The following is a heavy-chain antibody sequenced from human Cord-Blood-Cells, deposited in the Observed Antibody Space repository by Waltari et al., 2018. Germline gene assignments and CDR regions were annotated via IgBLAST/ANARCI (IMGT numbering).Heavy chain of an antibody. J-gene: IGHJ4*02. CDR2: IIPILGKA. Sequence: QVQLVQPGAEVKKPGPWVTVSCKDSGGSFSSYGINWLRQAPGQGLEWMGGIIPILGKANHAQKFQGRVTITADESTSTAYMELSSLRSEDTDVYYCARWGEYSSSYFDYWGQGTLVTVSS. CDR3: ARWGEYSSSYFDY. V-gene: IGHV1-69*01. D-gene: IGHD6-6*01. CDR1: GGSFSSYG.